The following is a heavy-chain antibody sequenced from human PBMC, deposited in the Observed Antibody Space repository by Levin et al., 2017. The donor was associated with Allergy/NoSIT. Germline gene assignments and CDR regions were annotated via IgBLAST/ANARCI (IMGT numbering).Heavy chain of an antibody. V-gene: IGHV3-66*01. CDR1: GFSVSSNY. CDR2: IYSGGDT. D-gene: IGHD6-19*01. J-gene: IGHJ6*02. Sequence: LPGGSLRLSCAASGFSVSSNYMTWVRQAPGKGLEWVSVIYSGGDTYYGDSVKGRFTISRDDSKNTLYLQMNSLRVEDTAVYYCARADGYNSGWYGYYYYGMDVWGQGTTVTVSS. CDR3: ARADGYNSGWYGYYYYGMDV.